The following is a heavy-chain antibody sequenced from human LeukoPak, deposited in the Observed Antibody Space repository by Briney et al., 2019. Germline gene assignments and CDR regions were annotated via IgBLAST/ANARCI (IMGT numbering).Heavy chain of an antibody. J-gene: IGHJ4*02. Sequence: GGSLRLSCAVSGFTFDDYAMHRVRQVPGKGLEWVSGISWNSETIGYADSVKGRFTISRDNAKNSLYLQMNSLRAEDTALYYCATNGGGDSGYGNFDYWGQGTLVTVSS. CDR1: GFTFDDYA. V-gene: IGHV3-9*01. CDR3: ATNGGGDSGYGNFDY. CDR2: ISWNSETI. D-gene: IGHD5-12*01.